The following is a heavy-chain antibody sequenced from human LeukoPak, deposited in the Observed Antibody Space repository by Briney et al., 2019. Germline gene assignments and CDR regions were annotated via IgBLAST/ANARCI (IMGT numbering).Heavy chain of an antibody. D-gene: IGHD3-10*01. CDR1: GFTFSNAW. CDR2: IKEDGSEK. V-gene: IGHV3-7*03. Sequence: PGGSLRLSCAASGFTFSNAWMSWVRQAPGKGLEWVANIKEDGSEKYYVDSVKGRFTISRDNSKNTLYLQMNSLRAEDTAVYYCAKKGYAGSGTYSYYFDYWGQGTLVTVTS. J-gene: IGHJ4*02. CDR3: AKKGYAGSGTYSYYFDY.